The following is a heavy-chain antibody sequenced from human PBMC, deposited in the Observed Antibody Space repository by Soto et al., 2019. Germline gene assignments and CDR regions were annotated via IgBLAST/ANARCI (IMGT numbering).Heavy chain of an antibody. CDR2: ISYDGSNK. Sequence: QVQLVESGGGVVQPGRSLRLSCAASGFTFRSYGMHWVRQAPAKGLEWVAVISYDGSNKHYADSVKGRFTVSRDNSKNTLYLQMNSLRAEDTAVYFCARYSGKYQGPIDYWGQGTLVTVSS. D-gene: IGHD1-26*01. CDR1: GFTFRSYG. V-gene: IGHV3-30*03. CDR3: ARYSGKYQGPIDY. J-gene: IGHJ4*02.